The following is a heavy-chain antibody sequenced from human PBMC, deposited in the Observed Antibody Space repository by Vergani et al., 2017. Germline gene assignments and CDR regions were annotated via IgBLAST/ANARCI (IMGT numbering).Heavy chain of an antibody. CDR2: ISSSSSTL. D-gene: IGHD2-2*01. Sequence: EVQLVESGGGLVKPGGSLRLSCAASGFTFSSYSMNWVRQAPGKGLEWDSSISSSSSTLYYADSVKGRFTISRDKAKNSLYLQMNSLRAEDTAVYYCARGCSSTSCYYYYYGMYVWGRGTTVTVSS. CDR1: GFTFSSYS. CDR3: ARGCSSTSCYYYYYGMYV. J-gene: IGHJ6*02. V-gene: IGHV3-21*01.